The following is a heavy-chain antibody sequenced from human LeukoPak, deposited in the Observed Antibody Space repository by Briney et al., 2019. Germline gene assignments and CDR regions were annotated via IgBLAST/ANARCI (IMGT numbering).Heavy chain of an antibody. CDR3: ARDQGGYAPDYYYYGMDV. J-gene: IGHJ6*02. CDR1: GFTFSSYW. V-gene: IGHV3-7*01. D-gene: IGHD5-12*01. CDR2: IKQDGSEK. Sequence: GGSLRLSCAAYGFTFSSYWMSWVRQAPGKGLEWVANIKQDGSEKYYVDSVKCRFTISRDNAKNSLYLQMNSLRAEDTAVYYCARDQGGYAPDYYYYGMDVWGQGTTVTVSS.